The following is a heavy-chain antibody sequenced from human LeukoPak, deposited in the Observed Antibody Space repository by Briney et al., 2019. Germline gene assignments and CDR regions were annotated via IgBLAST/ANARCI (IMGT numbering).Heavy chain of an antibody. CDR1: GYSFTSYW. CDR3: ARLDGYNSPFLYYYYGMDA. Sequence: GESLQISCKGSGYSFTSYWIGWVRQLPGKGLEWMGIIYPGNSDTRYSPYFQGQVPISAAKSITTAYLQWSSLKASATAMYYCARLDGYNSPFLYYYYGMDASGQGTTVTVSS. V-gene: IGHV5-51*01. CDR2: IYPGNSDT. D-gene: IGHD5-24*01. J-gene: IGHJ6*02.